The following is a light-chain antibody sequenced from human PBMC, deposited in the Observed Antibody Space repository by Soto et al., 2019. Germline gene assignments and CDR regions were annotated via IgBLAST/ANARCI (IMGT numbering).Light chain of an antibody. Sequence: EIVMTQSPATLSVSPGERATHSCRASQSVGSNVAWYQQKPGQDPRLLIYGASTRATGIPARFSGGGSGTEFTLTISSLQSEDFAIYFCQQYNNWPPARTFGQGTKVEIK. J-gene: IGKJ1*01. CDR2: GAS. CDR1: QSVGSN. CDR3: QQYNNWPPART. V-gene: IGKV3-15*01.